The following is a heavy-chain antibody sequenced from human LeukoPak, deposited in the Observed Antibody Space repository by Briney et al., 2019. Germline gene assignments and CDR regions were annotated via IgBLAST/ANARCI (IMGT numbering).Heavy chain of an antibody. CDR1: GGTFSSYA. D-gene: IGHD3-9*01. J-gene: IGHJ4*02. Sequence: ASVKVSCKASGGTFSSYAISWARQAPGQGLEWMGGIIPIFGTANYAQKFQGRVTITTDESTSTAYMELSSLRSEDTAVYYCATTWKGSDILSYWGQGTLVTVSS. CDR2: IIPIFGTA. CDR3: ATTWKGSDILSY. V-gene: IGHV1-69*05.